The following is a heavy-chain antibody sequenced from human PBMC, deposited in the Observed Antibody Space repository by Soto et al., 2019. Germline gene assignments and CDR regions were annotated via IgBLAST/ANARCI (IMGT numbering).Heavy chain of an antibody. CDR3: ASTKDETLYFDY. D-gene: IGHD2-15*01. V-gene: IGHV4-39*01. J-gene: IGHJ4*02. CDR2: IHYSGST. CDR1: GDSISISSYY. Sequence: SETLSLTCSVSGDSISISSYYWGWVRQPPWKGLEWIGSIHYSGSTHYNPSLQSRVTISGDASKKQFSLKLGSVTAADTAMYYCASTKDETLYFDYWGQGNLVTVSS.